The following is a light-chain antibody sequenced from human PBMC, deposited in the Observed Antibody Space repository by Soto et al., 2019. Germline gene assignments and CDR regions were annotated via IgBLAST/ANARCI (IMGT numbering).Light chain of an antibody. J-gene: IGKJ5*01. Sequence: EIVFTQSPGTLSLSPGERATLSCRVSQSVTSNYLAWYSQKPGQAPRLLIYGASSRVTGIPDRFSGSGSGTDFTLTISRLEPEDFAMYYCQQYDSSPITFGQGTRLEIK. CDR3: QQYDSSPIT. CDR2: GAS. CDR1: QSVTSNY. V-gene: IGKV3-20*01.